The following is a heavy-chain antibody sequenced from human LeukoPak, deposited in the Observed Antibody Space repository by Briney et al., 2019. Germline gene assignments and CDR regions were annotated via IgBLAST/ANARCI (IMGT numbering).Heavy chain of an antibody. D-gene: IGHD6-13*01. CDR1: GFNFSSFV. CDR2: IWYDGSNK. Sequence: GGSLRLSCAASGFNFSSFVMHWVRQAPGKGLEWVAVIWYDGSNKYYADSVKGRFTISRDNAKNSLYLQMNSLRAEDTAVYYCARVQYSSSWYPGYFDYWGQGTLVTVSS. J-gene: IGHJ4*02. CDR3: ARVQYSSSWYPGYFDY. V-gene: IGHV3-33*01.